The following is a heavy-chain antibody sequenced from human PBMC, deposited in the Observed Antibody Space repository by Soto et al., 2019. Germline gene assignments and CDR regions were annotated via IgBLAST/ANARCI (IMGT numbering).Heavy chain of an antibody. V-gene: IGHV2-70*01. CDR3: ARQRSSSQPYYYYGMDV. D-gene: IGHD6-13*01. CDR1: GFSLSTSGMC. Sequence: SGPTLVNPTHTLTLTCTFSGFSLSTSGMCVSWIRQPPGKALEWLALIDWDDDKYYSTSLKTRLTISKDTSKNQVVLTMTNMDPVDTATYYCARQRSSSQPYYYYGMDVWGQGTTVTASS. CDR2: IDWDDDK. J-gene: IGHJ6*02.